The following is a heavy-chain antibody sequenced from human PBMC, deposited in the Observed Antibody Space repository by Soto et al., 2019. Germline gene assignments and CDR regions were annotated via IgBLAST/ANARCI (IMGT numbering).Heavy chain of an antibody. D-gene: IGHD2-21*01. CDR2: IYYSGST. V-gene: IGHV4-61*01. J-gene: IGHJ5*02. CDR1: GGSVSSGSYY. Sequence: PSETLSLTCTVSGGSVSSGSYYWSWIRQPPGKGLEWIGYIYYSGSTNYNPSLKSRVTISVDTSKNQFSLKLSSVTAADTAVYYCARQSHIKFDPWGQGPLVTVSS. CDR3: ARQSHIKFDP.